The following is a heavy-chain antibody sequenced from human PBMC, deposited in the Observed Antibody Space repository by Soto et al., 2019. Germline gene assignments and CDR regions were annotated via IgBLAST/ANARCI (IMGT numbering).Heavy chain of an antibody. J-gene: IGHJ4*02. Sequence: QVQLVQSGAEVKKPGASVKVSCKASGYTFTSYGISWVRQAPGQGLEWMGWISAHNGNKKYAQKHQGRVTMTTDTSTNTAYMELRSLRSADTAVYYCAREPNYFDYWGQGTLVTVSS. CDR2: ISAHNGNK. V-gene: IGHV1-18*01. CDR3: AREPNYFDY. CDR1: GYTFTSYG.